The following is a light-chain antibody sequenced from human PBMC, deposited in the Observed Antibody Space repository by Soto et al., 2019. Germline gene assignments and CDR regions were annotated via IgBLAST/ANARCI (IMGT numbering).Light chain of an antibody. Sequence: EIELTQSPATLSLSPGERATLSCRASQSVSSYLAWYQQKPGQAPRLLIYDASNRATGIPARFSGSGSGTDFTLTISSLEPEDFAVYHCQQRSNWPYTFGQGTKLEIK. CDR2: DAS. V-gene: IGKV3-11*01. J-gene: IGKJ2*01. CDR1: QSVSSY. CDR3: QQRSNWPYT.